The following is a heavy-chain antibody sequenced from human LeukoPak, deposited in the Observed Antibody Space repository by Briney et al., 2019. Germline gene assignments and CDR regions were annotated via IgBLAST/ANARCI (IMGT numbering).Heavy chain of an antibody. Sequence: KPGGSLRLSCAASGFSFSSYGIHWVRQAPGKGLEWVAAISSDGSNKHFADSVKGRFTISRDNSKNTLYLQMSSLRAEDTAMYYCAKGHSRGWYYFDYWGQGTLVTVSS. V-gene: IGHV3-30*18. CDR1: GFSFSSYG. D-gene: IGHD6-19*01. CDR3: AKGHSRGWYYFDY. CDR2: ISSDGSNK. J-gene: IGHJ4*02.